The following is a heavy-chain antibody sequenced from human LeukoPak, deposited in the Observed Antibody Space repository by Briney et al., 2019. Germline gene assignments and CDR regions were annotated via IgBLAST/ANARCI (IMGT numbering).Heavy chain of an antibody. D-gene: IGHD2-2*01. CDR3: ARGGYCTSTSCFVLAADFDY. J-gene: IGHJ4*02. CDR1: GYTFTGYY. V-gene: IGHV1-2*02. CDR2: INPNSGGT. Sequence: ASVKVSCKASGYTFTGYYVHWVRQAPGQGLEWMGWINPNSGGTDYAQKFQGRVTMTRDTSISTAYMELSSLNSDDTAVFLCARGGYCTSTSCFVLAADFDYWGQGTLVTVSS.